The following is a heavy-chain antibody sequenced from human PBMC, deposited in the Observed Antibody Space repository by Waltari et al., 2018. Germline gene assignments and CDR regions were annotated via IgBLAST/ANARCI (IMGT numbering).Heavy chain of an antibody. V-gene: IGHV4-39*01. J-gene: IGHJ4*02. CDR1: GGSISSSSYY. CDR2: IYYSGST. D-gene: IGHD3-9*01. Sequence: QLQLQESGPGLVTPSETLSLTCTVSGGSISSSSYYWGWIRQPTGTRLEWIGSIYYSGSTYYNPALKSRVTISEDTSKNQLALKLSSVTAADTAVYYCARHHDPQGLRYCDGPYFDYWGQGTLVTVSS. CDR3: ARHHDPQGLRYCDGPYFDY.